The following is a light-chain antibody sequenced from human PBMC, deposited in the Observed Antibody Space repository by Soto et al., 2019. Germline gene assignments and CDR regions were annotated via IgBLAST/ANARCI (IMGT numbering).Light chain of an antibody. CDR1: QSVSSSY. Sequence: EIVLTQSPGTLSLSPGEKATLSCRASQSVSSSYLAWYQQKPGQAHRLLIYGASSWATGIPDRFSGSGSGTDFTLTISRLEPEDFAVYYCQQYGSSPPSITFGQGTRLEIK. V-gene: IGKV3-20*01. J-gene: IGKJ5*01. CDR3: QQYGSSPPSIT. CDR2: GAS.